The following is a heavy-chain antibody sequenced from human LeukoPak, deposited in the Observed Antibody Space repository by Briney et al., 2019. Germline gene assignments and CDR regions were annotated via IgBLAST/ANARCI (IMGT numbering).Heavy chain of an antibody. D-gene: IGHD1-26*01. J-gene: IGHJ4*02. CDR3: ARQGALTDLYYFDY. CDR2: IIPILGTA. V-gene: IGHV1-69*13. Sequence: SVKVSCKASGGTFSSYAISWVRQAPGQGLEWMGGIIPILGTANYAQKFQGRVTITADESTSTAYMELSSLRSEDTAVYYCARQGALTDLYYFDYWGQGTLVTVSS. CDR1: GGTFSSYA.